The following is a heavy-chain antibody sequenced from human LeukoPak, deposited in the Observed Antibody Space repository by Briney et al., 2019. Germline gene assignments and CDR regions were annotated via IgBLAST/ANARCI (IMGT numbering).Heavy chain of an antibody. J-gene: IGHJ4*02. Sequence: ASVKVSCKASGYTFTSYGISWVRQAPGQGLEWMGWISAYNGNTNYAQKLQGRVTMTTDTSTSTAYMELRSLRSDDTAVYYCARGPSNAGGYQKRIDYWGQGTLVTVSS. CDR3: ARGPSNAGGYQKRIDY. D-gene: IGHD1-26*01. CDR2: ISAYNGNT. CDR1: GYTFTSYG. V-gene: IGHV1-18*01.